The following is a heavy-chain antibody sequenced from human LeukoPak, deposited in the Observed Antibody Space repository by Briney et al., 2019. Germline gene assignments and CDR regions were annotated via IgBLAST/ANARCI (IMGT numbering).Heavy chain of an antibody. D-gene: IGHD4/OR15-4a*01. V-gene: IGHV1-2*06. CDR3: ARGHYGGNPYYFDY. Sequence: ASVKVSCKASGYTFTGYYMHWVRQAPGRGLEWMGRINPNSGGTNYAQKFQGRVTMTRDTSISTAYMELSRLRSDDTAVYYCARGHYGGNPYYFDYWGQGTLVTVSS. CDR2: INPNSGGT. CDR1: GYTFTGYY. J-gene: IGHJ4*02.